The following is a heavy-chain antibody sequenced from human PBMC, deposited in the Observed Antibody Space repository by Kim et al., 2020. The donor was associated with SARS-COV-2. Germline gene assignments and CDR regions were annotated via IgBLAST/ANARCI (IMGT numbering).Heavy chain of an antibody. Sequence: GGSLRLSCTASGFTFGDYAMSWFRQAPGKGLEWVGFIRSKAYGGTTEYAASVKGRFTISRDDSKSIAYLQMNSLKTEDTAVYYCTQAQWFGEINPYYYYYSGMDVWGQGTTVTVSS. D-gene: IGHD3-10*01. CDR1: GFTFGDYA. V-gene: IGHV3-49*03. J-gene: IGHJ6*02. CDR2: IRSKAYGGTT. CDR3: TQAQWFGEINPYYYYYSGMDV.